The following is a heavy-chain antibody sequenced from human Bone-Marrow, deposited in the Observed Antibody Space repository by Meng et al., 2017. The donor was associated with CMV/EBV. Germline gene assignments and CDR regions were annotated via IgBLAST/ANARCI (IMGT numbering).Heavy chain of an antibody. D-gene: IGHD3-10*01. J-gene: IGHJ4*02. CDR2: ISYDGSNK. CDR3: ARDQFYYGSGPLDY. Sequence: GESLNISCAASGFTFSSYAMHWVRQAPGKGLEWVAVISYDGSNKYYADSVKGRFTISRDNSKNTLYLQMNSLRAEDTAVYYCARDQFYYGSGPLDYWGQGTLVTVSS. V-gene: IGHV3-30*04. CDR1: GFTFSSYA.